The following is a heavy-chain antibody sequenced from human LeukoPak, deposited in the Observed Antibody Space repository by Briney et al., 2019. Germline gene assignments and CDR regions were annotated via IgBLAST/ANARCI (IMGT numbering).Heavy chain of an antibody. CDR2: SNPKTGGT. CDR3: ARDYYDSSGYFY. J-gene: IGHJ4*01. Sequence: ASEKVSCKASGYTFTVYYMHWGRQAPGQGLEWMGWSNPKTGGTNYAQKFQGRVTMTRDTSMSTAYMELNRLRSADTAVYYCARDYYDSSGYFYWGQGTLVTVSS. CDR1: GYTFTVYY. D-gene: IGHD3-22*01. V-gene: IGHV1-2*02.